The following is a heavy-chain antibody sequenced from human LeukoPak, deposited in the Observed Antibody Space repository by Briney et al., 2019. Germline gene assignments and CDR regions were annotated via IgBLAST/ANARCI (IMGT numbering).Heavy chain of an antibody. Sequence: PGGSLRLSCAASGFTFTSHWMSWVRQAPGKGLEWVGRIKSKTDGGTTDYAAPVKGRFTISRDDSKNTLYLQMNSLKTEDTAVYYCTTDTLVPLGIPGTVDYWGQGTLVTVSS. J-gene: IGHJ4*02. CDR2: IKSKTDGGTT. CDR3: TTDTLVPLGIPGTVDY. V-gene: IGHV3-15*01. CDR1: GFTFTSHW. D-gene: IGHD1-20*01.